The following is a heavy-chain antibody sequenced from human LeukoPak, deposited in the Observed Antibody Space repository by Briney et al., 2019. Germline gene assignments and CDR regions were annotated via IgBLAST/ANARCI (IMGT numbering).Heavy chain of an antibody. CDR1: GFTFSSYW. Sequence: GGSLRLSCAASGFTFSSYWMSWVRQAPGKGLEWVANIKQDGSEKYYVDSVKGRFTISRDNAKNSLYLQMNSLRAEDTAVYYCAAYGSGSYRGCWFDPWGQGTLVTVSS. CDR2: IKQDGSEK. V-gene: IGHV3-7*01. CDR3: AAYGSGSYRGCWFDP. D-gene: IGHD3-10*01. J-gene: IGHJ5*02.